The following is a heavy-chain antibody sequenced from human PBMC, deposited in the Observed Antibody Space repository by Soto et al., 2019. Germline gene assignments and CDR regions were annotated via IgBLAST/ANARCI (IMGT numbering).Heavy chain of an antibody. Sequence: GGSLRLSCAASGFTFSNYDIYWVRQAPGKGLEWVADISYDGSNKYYADSVKGRFTISRDNARNSLYLQMSSLRDEDTAVYYCVGDSSYGSHWVSHLDHRGQGTQVTVSS. CDR3: VGDSSYGSHWVSHLDH. CDR2: ISYDGSNK. D-gene: IGHD3-16*01. V-gene: IGHV3-30*03. CDR1: GFTFSNYD. J-gene: IGHJ4*02.